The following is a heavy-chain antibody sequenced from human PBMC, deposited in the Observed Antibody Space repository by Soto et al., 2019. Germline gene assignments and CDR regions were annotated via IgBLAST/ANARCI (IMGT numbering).Heavy chain of an antibody. J-gene: IGHJ4*02. CDR2: IDIAGSTT. D-gene: IGHD6-19*01. CDR1: GFTFSSYW. Sequence: PGGSLRLSCAASGFTFSSYWMHWVRQTPGKGLVWVSRIDIAGSTTTYADSVKGRFTISRDNAKNTLYLQMNSLRAEDTAVYYCSRDQTVAGPTTFDHCGQGTLVTVSS. V-gene: IGHV3-74*01. CDR3: SRDQTVAGPTTFDH.